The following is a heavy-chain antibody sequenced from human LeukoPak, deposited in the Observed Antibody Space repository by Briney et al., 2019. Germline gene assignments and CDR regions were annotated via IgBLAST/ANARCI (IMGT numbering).Heavy chain of an antibody. V-gene: IGHV4-38-2*01. CDR2: IYYSGST. D-gene: IGHD6-19*01. J-gene: IGHJ4*02. CDR3: ASYSSGCH. Sequence: PGGSLRLSCAASGFTFSDYYMSWIRQPPGKGLEWIGSIYYSGSTYYNPSLKSRVTISVDTSKNQFSLKLSSVTAADTAVYYCASYSSGCHWGQGTLVTVSS. CDR1: GFTFSDYY.